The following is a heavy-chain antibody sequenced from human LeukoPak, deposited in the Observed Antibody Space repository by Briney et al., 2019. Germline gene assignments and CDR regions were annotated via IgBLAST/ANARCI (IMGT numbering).Heavy chain of an antibody. Sequence: PGGSLRLSCAASGFTVSSNNMSWVRQAPGKGLEWVSVIYSGDSTYYADSVKGRFTISRHNSKNTLYLQMNSLRAEDTAVYYCARDKAGGGVDYWGQGTLVTVSS. D-gene: IGHD3-10*01. J-gene: IGHJ4*02. CDR3: ARDKAGGGVDY. V-gene: IGHV3-53*04. CDR1: GFTVSSNN. CDR2: IYSGDST.